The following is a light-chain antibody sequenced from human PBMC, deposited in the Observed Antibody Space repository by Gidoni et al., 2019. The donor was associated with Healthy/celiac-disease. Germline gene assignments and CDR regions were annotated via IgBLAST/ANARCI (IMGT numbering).Light chain of an antibody. Sequence: YELTQPPAVSVSPGQTARITCSGDALPNKYAYWYQQKSGQAPVLVIYEDSKRPSGIPERFSGSSSGTMATLTISGAQVEDEADYYCYSTDSSGNHRVFGGGTKLTVL. J-gene: IGLJ2*01. V-gene: IGLV3-10*01. CDR2: EDS. CDR1: ALPNKY. CDR3: YSTDSSGNHRV.